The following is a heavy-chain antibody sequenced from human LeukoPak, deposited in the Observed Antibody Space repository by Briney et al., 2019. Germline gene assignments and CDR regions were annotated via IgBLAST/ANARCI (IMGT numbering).Heavy chain of an antibody. CDR3: AKDSGYCSGGSCSDDAFDI. CDR1: GLTFSSYG. Sequence: GGSLRLSCAASGLTFSSYGMHWVRQAPGKGLEWVAFIRYDGSNKYYADSVKGRFTISRDNSKNTLYLQMNSLRAEDTAVYYCAKDSGYCSGGSCSDDAFDIWGQGTMVTVSS. CDR2: IRYDGSNK. V-gene: IGHV3-30*02. D-gene: IGHD2-15*01. J-gene: IGHJ3*02.